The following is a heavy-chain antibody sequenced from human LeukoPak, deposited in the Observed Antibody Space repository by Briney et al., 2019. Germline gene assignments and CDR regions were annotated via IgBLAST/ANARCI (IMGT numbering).Heavy chain of an antibody. D-gene: IGHD3-10*01. Sequence: SETLSLTCTVSGGSISSYSWSRIRQPPGKGLEWIGYIYHSGSTYCSPSLKSRVSISVDTSKNQFSLKLSSVTAADTAVYYCARVERGGSGGFQHWGQGTLVTVSS. V-gene: IGHV4-4*09. CDR1: GGSISSYS. CDR2: IYHSGST. CDR3: ARVERGGSGGFQH. J-gene: IGHJ1*01.